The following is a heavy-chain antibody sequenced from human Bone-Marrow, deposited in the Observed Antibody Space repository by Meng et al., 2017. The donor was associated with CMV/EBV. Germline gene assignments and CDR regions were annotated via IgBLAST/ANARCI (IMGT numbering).Heavy chain of an antibody. D-gene: IGHD2-21*01. CDR1: GGSISSGGYY. Sequence: SETLSLTCTVSGGSISSGGYYWSWIRQHPGKGLEWIGYIYYSGSTYYNPSLKSRVTISVDTSKNQFSLKLSSVTAADTAVYYCARACGGDCANDAFDIWGQGTMVTVSS. V-gene: IGHV4-31*03. CDR3: ARACGGDCANDAFDI. CDR2: IYYSGST. J-gene: IGHJ3*02.